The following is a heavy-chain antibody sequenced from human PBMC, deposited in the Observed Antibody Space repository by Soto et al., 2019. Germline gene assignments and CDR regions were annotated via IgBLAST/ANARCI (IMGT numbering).Heavy chain of an antibody. D-gene: IGHD3-22*01. V-gene: IGHV4-4*02. CDR1: GGSISSSNW. CDR3: ARFFDSSSYYYLFDY. Sequence: PSETLSLTCAVSGGSISSSNWWSWVRQPPGKGLEWIGEIYHSGSTNYNPSLKSRVTISVDKSKNQFSLKLSSVTAADTAVYYCARFFDSSSYYYLFDYWGQGTPVTVSS. CDR2: IYHSGST. J-gene: IGHJ4*02.